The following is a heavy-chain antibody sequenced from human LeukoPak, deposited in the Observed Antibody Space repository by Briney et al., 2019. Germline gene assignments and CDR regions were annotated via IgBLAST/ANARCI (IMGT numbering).Heavy chain of an antibody. V-gene: IGHV3-66*01. D-gene: IGHD5-18*01. Sequence: GGSLRLSCVASGFNVSSTYMNWVRQAPGKGLEWVSLINSGGTTYYPDSVKGRFTIARDNSKNTLFLQMNSLRAEDSGVYYCARDQEVDSYGNYYDYGMSLWGQGTTVTVSS. CDR1: GFNVSSTY. CDR3: ARDQEVDSYGNYYDYGMSL. J-gene: IGHJ6*02. CDR2: INSGGTT.